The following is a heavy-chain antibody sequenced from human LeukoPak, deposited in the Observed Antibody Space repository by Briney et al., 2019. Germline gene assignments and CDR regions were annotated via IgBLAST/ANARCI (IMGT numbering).Heavy chain of an antibody. CDR3: ATSGIVGATWGGVQSDY. CDR1: GFTFSSYG. D-gene: IGHD1-26*01. Sequence: GSLRLSCAASGFTFSSYGMHWVRQAPGKGLEWVAVISYDGSNKYYADSVKGRFTISRDNSKNTLYLQMNSLRAEDTAVYYCATSGIVGATWGGVQSDYWGQGTLVTVSS. CDR2: ISYDGSNK. J-gene: IGHJ4*02. V-gene: IGHV3-30*03.